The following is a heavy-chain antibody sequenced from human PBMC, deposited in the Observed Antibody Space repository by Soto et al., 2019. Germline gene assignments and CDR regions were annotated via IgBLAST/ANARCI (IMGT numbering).Heavy chain of an antibody. D-gene: IGHD3-10*01. CDR3: ARRYGSGLDY. CDR2: IYYSGST. J-gene: IGHJ4*02. CDR1: GGSIRSYY. Sequence: QVQLQESGPGLVKPSETLSLTCTVSGGSIRSYYWSWIRQPPGKGLEWIGYIYYSGSTNYNPSLKSRVTISVDTSKNQSSLKMSSVTAADTAVYYCARRYGSGLDYWGQGTLVTVSS. V-gene: IGHV4-59*08.